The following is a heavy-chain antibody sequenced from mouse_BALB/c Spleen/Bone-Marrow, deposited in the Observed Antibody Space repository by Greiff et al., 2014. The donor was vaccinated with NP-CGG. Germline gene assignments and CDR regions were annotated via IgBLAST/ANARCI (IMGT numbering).Heavy chain of an antibody. CDR3: ARELYYFDY. J-gene: IGHJ2*01. Sequence: EVQLQESGPGLVKPSQTVSLTRTVTGISITTGNYRWSWIRQFPGNKLEWIGYIYYSGTITYNPSLTSRTTITRDTSKNQFFLEMNSLTAEDTATYYCARELYYFDYWGQGTTLTVSS. CDR1: GISITTGNYR. CDR2: IYYSGTI. V-gene: IGHV3-5*02.